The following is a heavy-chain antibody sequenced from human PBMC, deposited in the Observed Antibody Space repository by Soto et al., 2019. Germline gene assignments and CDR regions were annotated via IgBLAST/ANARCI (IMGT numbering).Heavy chain of an antibody. J-gene: IGHJ6*02. CDR3: AREYYYGMDV. V-gene: IGHV3-11*05. Sequence: QVQLVESGGGLVRPGGSLRLSCAASGFTFSDYYMTWIRQAPGKGLEWVSYITGSSDYTNYADSVKGRFTISRDNVKNSLYLQRNSLRAEDTAVYYCAREYYYGMDVGGQGTTVTVSS. CDR2: ITGSSDYT. CDR1: GFTFSDYY.